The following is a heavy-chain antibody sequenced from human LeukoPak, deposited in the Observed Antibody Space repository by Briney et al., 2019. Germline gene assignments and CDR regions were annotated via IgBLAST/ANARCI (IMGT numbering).Heavy chain of an antibody. CDR2: IIPIFGTA. J-gene: IGHJ5*02. CDR3: ARDCYDFWSGYYTSAGNWFDP. Sequence: SVKASCKASGGTFSSYAISWVRQAPGQGLEWMGRIIPIFGTANYAQKFQGRVTITADKSTSTAYMELSSLRSEDTAVYYCARDCYDFWSGYYTSAGNWFDPWGQGTLVTVSS. V-gene: IGHV1-69*06. CDR1: GGTFSSYA. D-gene: IGHD3-3*01.